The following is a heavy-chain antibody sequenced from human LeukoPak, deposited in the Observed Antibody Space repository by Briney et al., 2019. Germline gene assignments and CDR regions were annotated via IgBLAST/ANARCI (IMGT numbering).Heavy chain of an antibody. V-gene: IGHV3-23*01. J-gene: IGHJ4*02. D-gene: IGHD2-15*01. CDR2: TSSSDAGK. Sequence: GGSLRLSCTVSGFSLSSYALSWVRRAPGKGLEWVSATSSSDAGKYYADSVRGRFTISRDNSRNTMYLQMNSLRVEDAVVYYCAKAPVTSCRGAFCYPFDSWGQGTLVTVSS. CDR3: AKAPVTSCRGAFCYPFDS. CDR1: GFSLSSYA.